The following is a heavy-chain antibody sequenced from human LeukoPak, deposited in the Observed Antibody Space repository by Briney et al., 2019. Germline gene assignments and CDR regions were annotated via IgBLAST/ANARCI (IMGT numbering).Heavy chain of an antibody. CDR3: ATNSEYYYDSSAYFQH. D-gene: IGHD3-22*01. CDR2: IIPIFGTA. V-gene: IGHV1-69*13. CDR1: GGTFTSYA. Sequence: SVKVSCKASGGTFTSYAISWVRQAPGQGLEWMGGIIPIFGTANYAQKFQGRVTITADESTSTAYMELSSLRSEDTAVYYCATNSEYYYDSSAYFQHWGQGTLVTVSS. J-gene: IGHJ1*01.